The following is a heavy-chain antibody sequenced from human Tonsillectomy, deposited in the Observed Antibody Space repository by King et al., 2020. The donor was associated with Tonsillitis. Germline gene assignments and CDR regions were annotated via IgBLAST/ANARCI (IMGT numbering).Heavy chain of an antibody. Sequence: VQLVESGGGVVQPGRSLRLSCAASGSTFSSYGMHWVRQAPGKGVEGVAVIWDDGSNENLDYSVKGRFTISRDNSKNTLYLQINSLRAEDTAVYFCARGIAVAGTPFDWYFDLWGRGTLVTVSS. J-gene: IGHJ2*01. V-gene: IGHV3-33*08. CDR3: ARGIAVAGTPFDWYFDL. CDR2: IWDDGSNE. CDR1: GSTFSSYG. D-gene: IGHD6-19*01.